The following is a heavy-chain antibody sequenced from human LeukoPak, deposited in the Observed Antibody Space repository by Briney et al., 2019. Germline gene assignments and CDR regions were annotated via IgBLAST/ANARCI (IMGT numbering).Heavy chain of an antibody. J-gene: IGHJ4*02. Sequence: GASVKVSCKASGYTFNTYGISWVRQAPGQGLEWMGWISPYNGNTNYAQRLQDRVTMTTDTSTNTAYMELRSLRSDDTAVYYCARDLGQYELLLPLDYWGQGTLVPVSS. CDR3: ARDLGQYELLLPLDY. CDR1: GYTFNTYG. D-gene: IGHD2-15*01. V-gene: IGHV1-18*01. CDR2: ISPYNGNT.